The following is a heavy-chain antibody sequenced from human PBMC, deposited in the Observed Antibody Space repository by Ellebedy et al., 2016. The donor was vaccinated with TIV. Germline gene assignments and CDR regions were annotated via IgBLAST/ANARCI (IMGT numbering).Heavy chain of an antibody. J-gene: IGHJ4*02. CDR3: ARDGAGGGK. V-gene: IGHV3-53*01. CDR2: IYSGGST. D-gene: IGHD3-16*01. CDR1: GFTVSNNY. Sequence: GESLKISCAASGFTVSNNYMNWVRQAPGKGLEWVSLIYSGGSTRYADSVKGRFTISRDSSNNKLYLQMNSRRAEDTAVYYCARDGAGGGKWGQGTQVTVSS.